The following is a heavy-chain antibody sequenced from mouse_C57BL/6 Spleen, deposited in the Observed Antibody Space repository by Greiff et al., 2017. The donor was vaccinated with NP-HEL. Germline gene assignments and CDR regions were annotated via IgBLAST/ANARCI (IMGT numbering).Heavy chain of an antibody. CDR3: ARSYDYSYAY. CDR1: GYSFTGYY. V-gene: IGHV1-42*01. CDR2: INPSTGGT. J-gene: IGHJ3*01. D-gene: IGHD2-4*01. Sequence: EVQLVESGPELVKPGASVKISCKASGYSFTGYYMNWVKQSPEKSLEWIGEINPSTGGTTYNQKFKAKATLTVDKSSSTAYMQLKSLTSEDSAVYYCARSYDYSYAYWGQGTLVTVSA.